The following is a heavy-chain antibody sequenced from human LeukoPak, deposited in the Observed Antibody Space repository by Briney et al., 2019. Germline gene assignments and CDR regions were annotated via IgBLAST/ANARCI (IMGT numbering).Heavy chain of an antibody. Sequence: ASVKVSCKASGGTFSSYAISWVRQAPGQGLEWMGRIIPILGIANYAQKFQGRVTITADKSTSTAYMELSSLRSEDTAVYYCARDIRGGEPFDYWGQGTLVTVSS. V-gene: IGHV1-69*04. J-gene: IGHJ4*02. CDR1: GGTFSSYA. D-gene: IGHD1-20*01. CDR3: ARDIRGGEPFDY. CDR2: IIPILGIA.